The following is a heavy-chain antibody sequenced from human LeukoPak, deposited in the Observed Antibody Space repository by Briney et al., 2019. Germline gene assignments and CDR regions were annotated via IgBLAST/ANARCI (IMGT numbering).Heavy chain of an antibody. J-gene: IGHJ5*02. D-gene: IGHD4-23*01. CDR3: ARVGGLTWFDP. Sequence: SETLSLTCTVSGDSISSSTYYWVWIRQPPGKGLEWIGSIYYSGSTYYNPSLKSRVTISVDRSKNQFSLKLSSVTAADTAVYYCARVGGLTWFDPWGQGTLVTVSS. CDR1: GDSISSSTYY. V-gene: IGHV4-39*07. CDR2: IYYSGST.